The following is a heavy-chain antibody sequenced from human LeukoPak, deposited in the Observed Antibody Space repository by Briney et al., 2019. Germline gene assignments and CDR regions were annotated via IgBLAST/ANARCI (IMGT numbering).Heavy chain of an antibody. J-gene: IGHJ6*03. CDR2: IFSGGNI. CDR3: ARVKDPGGYYYYYYMDV. Sequence: PSETLSLTCTVSGGSISSSDYYWGWIRQPPGKGLEWIGTIFSGGNIYYNPSLQSRVTISLDTSKNQVSLNLRSVTAADTAMYYCARVKDPGGYYYYYYMDVWGKGTTVTVSS. CDR1: GGSISSSDYY. D-gene: IGHD3-16*01. V-gene: IGHV4-39*01.